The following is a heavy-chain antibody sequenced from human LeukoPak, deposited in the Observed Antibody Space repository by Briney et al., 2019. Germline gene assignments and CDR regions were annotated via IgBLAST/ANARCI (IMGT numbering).Heavy chain of an antibody. D-gene: IGHD2-2*01. CDR3: ARDVGDIVTVPAAISVP. CDR1: GYTFSSYG. J-gene: IGHJ5*02. CDR2: ISAYNGNT. V-gene: IGHV1-18*01. Sequence: ASVKVSCKASGYTFSSYGISWVRQAPGQGLEWMGWISAYNGNTNYAQTVQGRVTMTTDTSTSTAYMEVRSLRSDDTAMCYCARDVGDIVTVPAAISVPWGQGTLVTVSS.